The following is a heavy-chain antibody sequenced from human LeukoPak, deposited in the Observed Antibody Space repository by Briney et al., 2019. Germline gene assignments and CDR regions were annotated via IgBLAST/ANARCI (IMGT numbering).Heavy chain of an antibody. J-gene: IGHJ5*02. V-gene: IGHV3-7*01. CDR2: IKEDGSEK. CDR1: GFTFSSYS. D-gene: IGHD1-7*01. Sequence: GGSLRLSCAASGFTFSSYSMNWVRQAPGKGLEWVANIKEDGSEKYYVDSVKGRFTISTDNARNSVFLQMSSLRAEDTAVYYCVSTTGPWGQGTLVTVSS. CDR3: VSTTGP.